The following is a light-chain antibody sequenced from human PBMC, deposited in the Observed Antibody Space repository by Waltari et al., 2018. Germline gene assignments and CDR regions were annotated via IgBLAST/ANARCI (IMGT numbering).Light chain of an antibody. CDR3: QQYAESPLT. Sequence: DIQMTQSPSTLSASVGDSVTISCRASRRIGSSLAWYQQKPGKAPNLLIYEKFHLQSGVPSRFSGNASGTEFSLSISSLQPHDSAVYYCQQYAESPLTCGRGTKLKIK. CDR1: RRIGSS. V-gene: IGKV1-5*03. CDR2: EKF. J-gene: IGKJ4*01.